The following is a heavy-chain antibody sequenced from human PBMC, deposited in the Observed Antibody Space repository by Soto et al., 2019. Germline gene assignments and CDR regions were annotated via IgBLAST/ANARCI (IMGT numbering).Heavy chain of an antibody. V-gene: IGHV3-23*01. D-gene: IGHD1-26*01. CDR2: ISASGSST. Sequence: EVQLLESGGGLVQPGGSLRLSCAASGFTFSSYAMSWVRQAPGKGLEWVAGISASGSSTYFADSVKGRFTTSRDNSKNTLYLQMNSLRADDTAVYNCAKEMTTLPTTPLDYWGQGTLVTVSS. J-gene: IGHJ4*02. CDR3: AKEMTTLPTTPLDY. CDR1: GFTFSSYA.